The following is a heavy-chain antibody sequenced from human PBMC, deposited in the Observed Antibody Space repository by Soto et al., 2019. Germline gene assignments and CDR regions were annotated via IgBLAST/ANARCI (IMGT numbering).Heavy chain of an antibody. V-gene: IGHV1-18*01. Sequence: ASVKVSCKASGYTFTSYGISWVRQAPGQGLEWMGWISAYNGNTNYAQKLQGRVTMTTDTSTSTAYMELRSLRSDDTAVYYCARCPFTAVWGRIHYFDYWGQGTLVTVSS. CDR2: ISAYNGNT. CDR3: ARCPFTAVWGRIHYFDY. CDR1: GYTFTSYG. J-gene: IGHJ4*02. D-gene: IGHD1-20*01.